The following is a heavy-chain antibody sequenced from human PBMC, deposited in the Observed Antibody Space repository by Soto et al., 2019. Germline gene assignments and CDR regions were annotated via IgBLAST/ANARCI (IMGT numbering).Heavy chain of an antibody. Sequence: QVQLVQSGAEVKKPGASVKVSCKASGYTFTSYGISWVRQAPGQGLEWMGWISAYNGNTNYAQKLQGRVTMTTDTSTGTADMELRSMRSDDTAVYYCARVYRITMVRGELSEYWGQGTLVTVSS. CDR3: ARVYRITMVRGELSEY. D-gene: IGHD3-10*01. CDR2: ISAYNGNT. CDR1: GYTFTSYG. J-gene: IGHJ4*02. V-gene: IGHV1-18*01.